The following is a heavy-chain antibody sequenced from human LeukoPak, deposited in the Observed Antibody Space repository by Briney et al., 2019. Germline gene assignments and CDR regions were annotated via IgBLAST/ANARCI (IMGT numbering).Heavy chain of an antibody. D-gene: IGHD6-13*01. CDR1: GFTVSSNY. CDR2: IYSGGST. V-gene: IGHV3-53*05. CDR3: AKEATAGEHFDY. Sequence: GGSLRLSCAASGFTVSSNYMSWVRQAPGKGLEWVSVIYSGGSTYYADSVKGRFTISRDNSKNTLYLQMNSLRAEDTAVYYCAKEATAGEHFDYWGQGTLVTVSS. J-gene: IGHJ4*02.